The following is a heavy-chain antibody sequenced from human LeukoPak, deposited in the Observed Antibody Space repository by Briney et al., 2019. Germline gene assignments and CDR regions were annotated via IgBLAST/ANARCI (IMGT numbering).Heavy chain of an antibody. CDR3: VRETTVTAADAFDI. Sequence: GGSLRLSCAASGFTFSNFAISWVRQPPGKGLEWVSAISRSGADTYYADSVKGRFTISRDNSKNTLYLQMDSLRAEDTALYFCVRETTVTAADAFDIWGQGTMVTVSS. CDR1: GFTFSNFA. J-gene: IGHJ3*02. V-gene: IGHV3-23*01. D-gene: IGHD4-17*01. CDR2: ISRSGADT.